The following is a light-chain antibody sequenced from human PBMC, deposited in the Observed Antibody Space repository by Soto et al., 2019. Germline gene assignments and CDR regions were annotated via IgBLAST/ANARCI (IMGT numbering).Light chain of an antibody. Sequence: EIVLTQSPGTLSLSPGERATLSCRASQRVSSGYLVWYQQKPGQAPRLLIYGASNRATDIPDRFSGRGSGTDFTLTISRLEPEDFAVYYCQQYGSSPPSSTFGQGTRLEIK. V-gene: IGKV3-20*01. CDR3: QQYGSSPPSST. J-gene: IGKJ5*01. CDR1: QRVSSGY. CDR2: GAS.